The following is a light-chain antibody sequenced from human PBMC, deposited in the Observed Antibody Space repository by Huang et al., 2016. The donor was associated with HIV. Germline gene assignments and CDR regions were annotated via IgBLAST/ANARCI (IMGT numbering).Light chain of an antibody. CDR2: TAS. V-gene: IGKV1-6*01. CDR3: LQVYSSPFT. CDR1: QGIGND. J-gene: IGKJ3*01. Sequence: AIQMTQTPSSLSASVGDRVTITCRASQGIGNDLGWYQQKPGRTPKLLIYTASSVQTGVPSRVSGAGSGTDFSLTISSLQPEDFATYYCLQVYSSPFTFGPGTQVNVK.